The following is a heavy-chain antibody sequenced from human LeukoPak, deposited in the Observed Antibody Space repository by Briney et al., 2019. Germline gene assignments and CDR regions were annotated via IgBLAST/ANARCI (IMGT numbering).Heavy chain of an antibody. Sequence: GGSLRLSCAASGFIFSSNYMSWVRQAPGKGLEWVSVIYSGGSTYYADSVKGRFTISRDNSKNTLYLQMNSLRAEDTAVYYCARDRGEVPLDYWGQGTLVTVSS. CDR2: IYSGGST. D-gene: IGHD3-16*01. J-gene: IGHJ4*02. V-gene: IGHV3-53*01. CDR1: GFIFSSNY. CDR3: ARDRGEVPLDY.